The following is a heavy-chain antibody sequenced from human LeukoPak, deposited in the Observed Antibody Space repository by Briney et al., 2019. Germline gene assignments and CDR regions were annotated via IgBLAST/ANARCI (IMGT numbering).Heavy chain of an antibody. J-gene: IGHJ1*01. CDR1: GFTFSSYA. V-gene: IGHV3-23*01. Sequence: ESGRSLRLSCAASGFTFSSYAMSWVRQAPGKGLEWVSAISGSGGSTYYADSVKGRFTISRDNSKNTLYLQMNSLRAEDTAVYYCAHTPYSSSWYAGYFQHWGQGTLVTVSS. CDR2: ISGSGGST. CDR3: AHTPYSSSWYAGYFQH. D-gene: IGHD6-13*01.